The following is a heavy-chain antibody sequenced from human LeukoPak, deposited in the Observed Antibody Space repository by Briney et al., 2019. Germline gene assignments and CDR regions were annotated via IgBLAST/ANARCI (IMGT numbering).Heavy chain of an antibody. Sequence: SSETLSLTCAVSGGSISSSNWWSWVRQPPGKGLEWIGEIYHSGSTNYNPSLKSRVTISVDKSKNQFSLKLSSVTAADTAVYYCARDGISSRWNWFDPWGQGTLVTVSS. D-gene: IGHD6-13*01. CDR2: IYHSGST. CDR1: GGSISSSNW. CDR3: ARDGISSRWNWFDP. J-gene: IGHJ5*02. V-gene: IGHV4-4*02.